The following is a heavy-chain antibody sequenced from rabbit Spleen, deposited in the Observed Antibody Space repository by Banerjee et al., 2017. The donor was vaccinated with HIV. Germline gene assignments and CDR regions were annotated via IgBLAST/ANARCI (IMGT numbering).Heavy chain of an antibody. V-gene: IGHV1S45*01. CDR1: GVSLNDKDV. D-gene: IGHD4-1*01. CDR2: IDPVFGVT. CDR3: VREVAARFSL. Sequence: QEQLEESGGGLVKPEGSLTLTCKASGVSLNDKDVMCWVRQAPGKGLEWIGYIDPVFGVTYYATWVNGRFTISRDNARNTLFLQLNSLTAADTATYFCVREVAARFSLWGPGTPVTVS. J-gene: IGHJ4*01.